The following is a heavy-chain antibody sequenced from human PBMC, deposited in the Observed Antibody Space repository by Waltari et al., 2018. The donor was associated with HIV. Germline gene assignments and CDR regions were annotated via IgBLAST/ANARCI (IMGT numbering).Heavy chain of an antibody. D-gene: IGHD3-22*01. CDR1: GYTFRDYY. CDR3: ARVFRGTVNYFDSRLGH. V-gene: IGHV1-2*02. CDR2: INPNSGGT. Sequence: QVQLVQSGAEVKKHGASVTDSCKAPGYTFRDYYLFWVRQAPVQGLEWMGWINPNSGGTRYAEKFQGRVTMTRDTSISTAYMELSRLRFDDTAVYYCARVFRGTVNYFDSRLGHWGQGTLVTVSS. J-gene: IGHJ5*02.